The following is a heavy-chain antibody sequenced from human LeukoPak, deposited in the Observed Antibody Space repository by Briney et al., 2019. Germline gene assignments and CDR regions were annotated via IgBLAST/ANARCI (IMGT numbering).Heavy chain of an antibody. J-gene: IGHJ3*02. CDR1: GYTFTSYY. CDR2: INPTTGDT. D-gene: IGHD2-15*01. Sequence: ASVKVSCKASGYTFTSYYMHWVRQAPGQGLEWMGIINPTTGDTTYAQKFQGRLTMTRDMSKSTVYMELSSLTSEDTAVFYCARYGFSAVWQGGWHAFDIWGQGTVVTVSS. V-gene: IGHV1-46*01. CDR3: ARYGFSAVWQGGWHAFDI.